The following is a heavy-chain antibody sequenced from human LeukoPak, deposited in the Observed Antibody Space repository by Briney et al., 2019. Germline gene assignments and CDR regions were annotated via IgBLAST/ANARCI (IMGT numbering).Heavy chain of an antibody. V-gene: IGHV1-18*01. CDR3: ARDGGVVGGTTGAFDI. CDR1: GYTFTNYG. Sequence: GASVKVSCKASGYTFTNYGITWVRQAPGQGLEWLGWISAYNGDTNYEQKLQGRVTMTTDTSTSTAYMELRSLRSDDTAIYYCARDGGVVGGTTGAFDIWGQGTMVTVS. J-gene: IGHJ3*02. D-gene: IGHD1-26*01. CDR2: ISAYNGDT.